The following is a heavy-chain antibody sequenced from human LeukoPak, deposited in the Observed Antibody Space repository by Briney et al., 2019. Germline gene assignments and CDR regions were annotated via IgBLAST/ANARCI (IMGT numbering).Heavy chain of an antibody. CDR2: IYSGGST. CDR3: ARXRGHLLDL. V-gene: IGHV3-53*05. Sequence: GGSLRLSCAATGLSVSSNFMSWVRQTPGKGLEWVSVIYSGGSTYYADSVKGRFNISRDNSKNTLYLQMNSLRAEDTAVYYCARXRGHLLDLWGQGTMVTVSS. D-gene: IGHD3/OR15-3a*01. J-gene: IGHJ3*01. CDR1: GLSVSSNF.